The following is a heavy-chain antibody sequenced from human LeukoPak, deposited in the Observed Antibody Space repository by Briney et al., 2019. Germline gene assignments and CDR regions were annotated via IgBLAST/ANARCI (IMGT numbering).Heavy chain of an antibody. CDR3: ARGTPTRV. Sequence: SETLSLTCAVYGGSFSGYYWNWIRQSPGKGLEWIGEMTHNGSTNYNPSLNSRAIITVDKSKNQFYLTVRSVTAADTAVYYCARGTPTRVWGQGTLVTVSS. CDR1: GGSFSGYY. CDR2: MTHNGST. V-gene: IGHV4-34*01. D-gene: IGHD4-23*01. J-gene: IGHJ4*02.